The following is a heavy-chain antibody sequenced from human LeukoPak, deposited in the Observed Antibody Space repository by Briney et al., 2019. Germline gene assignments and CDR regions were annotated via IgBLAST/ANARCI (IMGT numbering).Heavy chain of an antibody. CDR1: GFTFSSYW. J-gene: IGHJ3*01. D-gene: IGHD6-19*01. CDR3: ASLKNSGWGNAFHF. Sequence: GGSLRLSCAASGFTFSSYWMSWVRQAPGKGLEWVANIKQDGSEKYYVDSVKGRFTISRDNAKNSLYLQMNGLRAEDAAVYYCASLKNSGWGNAFHFWGQGTMVTVSS. CDR2: IKQDGSEK. V-gene: IGHV3-7*01.